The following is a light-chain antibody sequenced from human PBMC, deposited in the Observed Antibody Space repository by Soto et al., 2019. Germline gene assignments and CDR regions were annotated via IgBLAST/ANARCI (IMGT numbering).Light chain of an antibody. Sequence: EVGMRQSPSTLSVSPGEAATLSCRASQGIGDTLAWYPHKPGQTPRLLIYDTSTSATGVPTRFSGSRSGAKFTPTINLLQSEDFAVYYCQHYCHWPLTFGGGTKVEIK. CDR2: DTS. V-gene: IGKV3-15*01. CDR3: QHYCHWPLT. J-gene: IGKJ4*01. CDR1: QGIGDT.